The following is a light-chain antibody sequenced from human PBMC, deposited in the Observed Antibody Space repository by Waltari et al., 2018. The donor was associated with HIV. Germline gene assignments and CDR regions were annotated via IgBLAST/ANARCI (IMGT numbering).Light chain of an antibody. V-gene: IGLV2-23*01. CDR1: SSDVGSYNL. Sequence: QSALTQPRSVSGSPGQSITISCTGTSSDVGSYNLVSWYQQHPGKAPKVMIYEGSKRPSGVSNRFSGSKSGNTASLTISGLQAEDEADYYCCSYTGSSTRRPYVFGTVTKVTVL. J-gene: IGLJ1*01. CDR3: CSYTGSSTRRPYV. CDR2: EGS.